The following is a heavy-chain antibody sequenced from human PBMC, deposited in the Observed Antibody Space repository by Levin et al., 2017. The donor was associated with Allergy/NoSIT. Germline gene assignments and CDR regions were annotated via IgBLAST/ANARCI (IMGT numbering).Heavy chain of an antibody. CDR1: GGSMSSYY. CDR2: IYYSGST. V-gene: IGHV4-59*01. D-gene: IGHD3-10*01. Sequence: ESLKISCTVSGGSMSSYYWSWIRQPPGKGLEWIGYIYYSGSTKYNPSLKSRVTISVDTSKNQFSLKLSSVTAADTAVYYCARRVSSPNLNSYYNYGMDVWGQGTTVTVSS. J-gene: IGHJ6*02. CDR3: ARRVSSPNLNSYYNYGMDV.